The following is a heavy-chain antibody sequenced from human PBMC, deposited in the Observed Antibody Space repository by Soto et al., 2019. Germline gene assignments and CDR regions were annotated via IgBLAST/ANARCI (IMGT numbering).Heavy chain of an antibody. CDR3: ARGEYSCSWFSTRYYYFMDV. CDR2: INHSGST. D-gene: IGHD6-13*01. V-gene: IGHV4-34*01. CDR1: GGSFSGYY. J-gene: IGHJ6*02. Sequence: SETLSLTCAVYGGSFSGYYWSWIRQPPGKGLEWIGEINHSGSTNYNPSLKSRVTISVDTSENQFALKLSSVHPAGTAVYYCARGEYSCSWFSTRYYYFMDVWGQVTTVTVSS.